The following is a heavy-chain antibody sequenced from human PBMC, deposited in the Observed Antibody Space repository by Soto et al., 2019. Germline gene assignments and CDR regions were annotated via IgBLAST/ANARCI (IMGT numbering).Heavy chain of an antibody. J-gene: IGHJ6*02. V-gene: IGHV3-53*01. CDR3: ARDDPKLYYYGMDV. CDR1: GFTVSSNY. Sequence: QPGGSLRLSCAASGFTVSSNYMSWVRQAPGKGLEWVSVIYSGGSTYYADSVKGRFTISRDNSKNTLYLQMNSLRAEDTAVYYCARDDPKLYYYGMDVWGQGTTVTVSS. CDR2: IYSGGST.